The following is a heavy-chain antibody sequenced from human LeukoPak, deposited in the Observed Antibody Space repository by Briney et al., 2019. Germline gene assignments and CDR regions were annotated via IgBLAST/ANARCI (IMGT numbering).Heavy chain of an antibody. V-gene: IGHV3-66*01. CDR1: GFTVSGSY. Sequence: PGGSLRLSCVASGFTVSGSYMSWARRAPGKGLEWVSVIYSGGATYYADSVKGRFTISRDISKNTLYLQMNTLRAEDTAVYYCASCRGGYNWFDYWGQGTLVTVSS. J-gene: IGHJ4*02. D-gene: IGHD5-24*01. CDR3: ASCRGGYNWFDY. CDR2: IYSGGAT.